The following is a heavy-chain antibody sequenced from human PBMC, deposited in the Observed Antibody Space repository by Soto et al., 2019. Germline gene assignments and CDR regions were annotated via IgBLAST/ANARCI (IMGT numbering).Heavy chain of an antibody. CDR3: VRQGIDYLHGLVDV. V-gene: IGHV4-59*08. J-gene: IGHJ6*02. D-gene: IGHD4-17*01. CDR2: VYYTGDT. CDR1: SGPDRSHN. Sequence: QVQLQQSGPRLVKPSETLSLTCTVSSGPDRSHNWGWIRQPPGRGLEWIGYVYYTGDTAYNPSLRGRVTISAYTSTNDISLTLNSVTAADTAVYYCVRQGIDYLHGLVDVWGQGTTVSVSS.